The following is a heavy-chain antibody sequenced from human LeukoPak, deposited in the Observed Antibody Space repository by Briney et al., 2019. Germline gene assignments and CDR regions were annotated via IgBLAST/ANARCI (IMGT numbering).Heavy chain of an antibody. J-gene: IGHJ5*02. D-gene: IGHD4-17*01. CDR2: IIPIFGTA. Sequence: GSSVKVSCKASGGTFSSYAISWVRQAPGQGLEWMGGIIPIFGTANYAQKFQGRVTITADESTSTAYMELSSLRSEDTAVYYCASRPTHGDYERNWFDPWGQGTLVTVSS. CDR3: ASRPTHGDYERNWFDP. V-gene: IGHV1-69*01. CDR1: GGTFSSYA.